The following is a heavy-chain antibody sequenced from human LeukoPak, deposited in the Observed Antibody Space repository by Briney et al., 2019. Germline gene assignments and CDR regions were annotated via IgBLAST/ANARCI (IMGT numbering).Heavy chain of an antibody. J-gene: IGHJ4*02. CDR1: GFTFSSYA. CDR2: IGSSAGTT. Sequence: GGSLRLSCAASGFTFSSYAMSWVRQAPGKGLEWVSGIGSSAGTTYYADSVEGRFSISRDNSKNTLFLQMNSLRAEDTAVYFGAKDRTGYTSGQGYFDYWGQGVLVTVSS. CDR3: AKDRTGYTSGQGYFDY. D-gene: IGHD6-19*01. V-gene: IGHV3-23*01.